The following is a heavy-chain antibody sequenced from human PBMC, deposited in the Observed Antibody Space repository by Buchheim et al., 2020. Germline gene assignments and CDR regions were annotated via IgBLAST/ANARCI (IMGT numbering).Heavy chain of an antibody. J-gene: IGHJ4*02. CDR3: ARASGYYGSGGQYYFDY. Sequence: EVQLVESGGGLVQPGGSLRLSCAASGFTFSSYEMNWVRQATGKGLEWVSYISSSGSTIYYAASVKGRLTISRDNAKKSLYLQMNSLRAEDTAVYYCARASGYYGSGGQYYFDYWGQGTL. D-gene: IGHD3-10*01. CDR2: ISSSGSTI. V-gene: IGHV3-48*03. CDR1: GFTFSSYE.